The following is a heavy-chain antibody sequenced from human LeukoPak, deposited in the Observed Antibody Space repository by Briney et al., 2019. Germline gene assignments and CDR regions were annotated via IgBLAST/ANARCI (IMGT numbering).Heavy chain of an antibody. V-gene: IGHV4-61*02. J-gene: IGHJ3*02. CDR1: GGSISSASYY. Sequence: SQTLSLTCTVSGGSISSASYYWSWIRQPAGKGLEWIGRIYTSGSTNYNPSLKSRITISEDMSKNQFSLKLSSVTAADTAVYYCAGITMVRGVPHDAFDIWGQGTMVTVSS. CDR3: AGITMVRGVPHDAFDI. CDR2: IYTSGST. D-gene: IGHD3-10*01.